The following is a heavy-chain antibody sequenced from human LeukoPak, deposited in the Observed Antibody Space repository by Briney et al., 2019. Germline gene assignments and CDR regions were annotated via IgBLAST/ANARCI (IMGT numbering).Heavy chain of an antibody. CDR3: ARDSRYYDILTGYYKYWFDP. CDR2: IYTSGST. D-gene: IGHD3-9*01. J-gene: IGHJ5*02. Sequence: SETLSLTCTVSGGSISSGSYYWSWIRQPAGKGLEWIGSIYTSGSTNYNPSLKSLVTISVDTSKNQFSLKLSSVTAADTAVYYCARDSRYYDILTGYYKYWFDPWGQGTLVTVSS. CDR1: GGSISSGSYY. V-gene: IGHV4-61*02.